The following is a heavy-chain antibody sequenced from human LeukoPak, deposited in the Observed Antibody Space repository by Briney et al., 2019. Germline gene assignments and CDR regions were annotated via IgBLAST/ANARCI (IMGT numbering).Heavy chain of an antibody. V-gene: IGHV3-74*01. CDR3: ARDGGDGYNRDDFDY. J-gene: IGHJ4*02. D-gene: IGHD5-24*01. CDR2: INSDGSST. Sequence: LPGGSLRLSCAASGFTFSSYWMHWVRQAPGKGLVGVSRINSDGSSTRYLDSAKGRFTVSRDNARNTLYLQMNSLRVEDAAVYYCARDGGDGYNRDDFDYWGQGTLVTVSS. CDR1: GFTFSSYW.